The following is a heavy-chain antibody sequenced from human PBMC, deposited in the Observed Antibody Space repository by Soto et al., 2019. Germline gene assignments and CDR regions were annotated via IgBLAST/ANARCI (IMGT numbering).Heavy chain of an antibody. D-gene: IGHD1-7*01. CDR3: TRAGASDWNYVSTSS. Sequence: QLVQSGAEVKKPGASVKVSCKASGYTFTTSGFNWVRQAPGQVREWMGWISAKSGNTNYAQKLQGRVTMTTDTSTSTVYMELKSLTSDDTAIYYCTRAGASDWNYVSTSSWGQGTLVTVSS. CDR1: GYTFTTSG. J-gene: IGHJ4*02. V-gene: IGHV1-18*04. CDR2: ISAKSGNT.